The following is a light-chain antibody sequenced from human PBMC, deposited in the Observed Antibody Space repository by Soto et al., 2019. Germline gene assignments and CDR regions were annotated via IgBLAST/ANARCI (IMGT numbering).Light chain of an antibody. CDR1: SSDVGSYKL. CDR2: EVS. CDR3: CSYAGTSPHTV. Sequence: QSALTQPASVSGSPGQSITISCTGTSSDVGSYKLVSWYQQHPGKAPKLMISEVSKRPSGISDRFSGSKYGSTASLTISGLQDDDEAEYYCCSYAGTSPHTVFGGGTQLTVL. J-gene: IGLJ7*01. V-gene: IGLV2-23*02.